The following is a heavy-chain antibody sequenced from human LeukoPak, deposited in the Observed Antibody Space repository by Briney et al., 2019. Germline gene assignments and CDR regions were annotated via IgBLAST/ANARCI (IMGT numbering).Heavy chain of an antibody. Sequence: GGSLRLSCAASGFTFSSYGMNWVRQAPGKGLEWVSSISTTISYIYYADSVKGRFTISRDNAQNSLYLQMNNLRAEDTAVYYCARGRYCNGGSCYIDCWGRGTLVIVSS. V-gene: IGHV3-21*06. CDR2: ISTTISYI. J-gene: IGHJ4*02. CDR3: ARGRYCNGGSCYIDC. CDR1: GFTFSSYG. D-gene: IGHD2-15*01.